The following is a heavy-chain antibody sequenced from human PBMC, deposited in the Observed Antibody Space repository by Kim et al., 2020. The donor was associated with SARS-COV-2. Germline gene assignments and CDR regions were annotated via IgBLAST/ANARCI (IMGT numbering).Heavy chain of an antibody. CDR3: AKDAITGDRSNNWSVP. J-gene: IGHJ5*02. CDR1: GFTFSSFG. D-gene: IGHD1-20*01. V-gene: IGHV3-30*18. Sequence: GGSLRLSCAASGFTFSSFGMHWVRQAPGKGLEWVSAISYDGSDNYYADSVKGRFTISRDNSKNTLYLQMNSLRADDTAVYYCAKDAITGDRSNNWSVPWGQGTLVTVSS. CDR2: ISYDGSDN.